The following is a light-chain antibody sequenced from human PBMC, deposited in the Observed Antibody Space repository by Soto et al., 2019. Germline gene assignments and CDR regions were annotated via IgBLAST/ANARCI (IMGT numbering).Light chain of an antibody. V-gene: IGKV1-5*01. CDR3: QQYYSYPRT. Sequence: DTQMTQSPSTLSASVGDRVTITCRASQAIATRLAWYQQKPGKAPKLLIYDASTLQSGVPSRFSGSGSGTDFTLTISCLQSEDFATYYCQQYYSYPRTFGQGTKVDIK. CDR1: QAIATR. J-gene: IGKJ1*01. CDR2: DAS.